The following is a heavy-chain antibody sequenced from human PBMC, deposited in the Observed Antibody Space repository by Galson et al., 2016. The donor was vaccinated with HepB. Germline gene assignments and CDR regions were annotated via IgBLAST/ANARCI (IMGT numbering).Heavy chain of an antibody. J-gene: IGHJ4*02. CDR2: ISSSGDAV. D-gene: IGHD3-16*01. CDR1: GFTFSSFS. CDR3: ARDLGVHAGNY. V-gene: IGHV3-48*01. Sequence: SLRLSCAPFGFTFSSFSMHWVRQAPGKGLEWLSYISSSGDAVYYADSVRGRFTISRDNAKNSLFLQMNSLRVEDTAVYYCARDLGVHAGNYWGQGTLVSVSS.